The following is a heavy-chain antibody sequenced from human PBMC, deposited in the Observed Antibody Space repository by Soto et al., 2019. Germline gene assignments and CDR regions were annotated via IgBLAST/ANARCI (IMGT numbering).Heavy chain of an antibody. CDR2: IWYDGSDK. CDR1: GFAFSSFG. V-gene: IGHV3-33*01. CDR3: AFGNLSYYFDY. D-gene: IGHD3-16*01. Sequence: GGSLRLSCVASGFAFSSFGMHWVRQAPGKGLEWVAIIWYDGSDKYYGDSVKGRFTISRDNSKNTLFLQMNSLRAEDTAVYHCAFGNLSYYFDYWGQGXPVTVYS. J-gene: IGHJ4*02.